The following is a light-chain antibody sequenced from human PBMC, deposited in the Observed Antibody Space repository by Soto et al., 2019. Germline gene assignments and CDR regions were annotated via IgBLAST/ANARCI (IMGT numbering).Light chain of an antibody. V-gene: IGKV3-20*01. CDR1: QTVSSAY. Sequence: EIVLTQSPGTLSLSPGESTTLSCRASQTVSSAYLAWYQQKPGQAPRLVIFGTSIRATGIPDRFSGSGSGTDFTLTISRLEPEDVAVYYCQQYGSSPPWPFGHGTKVAIK. J-gene: IGKJ1*01. CDR2: GTS. CDR3: QQYGSSPPWP.